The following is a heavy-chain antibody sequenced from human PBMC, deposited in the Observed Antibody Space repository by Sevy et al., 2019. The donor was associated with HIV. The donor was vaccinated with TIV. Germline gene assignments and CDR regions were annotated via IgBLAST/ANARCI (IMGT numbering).Heavy chain of an antibody. V-gene: IGHV3-30-3*01. CDR2: ISYDGTNK. D-gene: IGHD4-17*01. Sequence: GGSLRLSCAASGFIFSSYAMHWVRQAPGKGLEWVAVISYDGTNKYYADSVKGRFTISRDNSKKILYVQMNSLRGEDTAVYYCARDQHDYAGNVRTGWFDPWGQGSLVTVSS. J-gene: IGHJ5*02. CDR1: GFIFSSYA. CDR3: ARDQHDYAGNVRTGWFDP.